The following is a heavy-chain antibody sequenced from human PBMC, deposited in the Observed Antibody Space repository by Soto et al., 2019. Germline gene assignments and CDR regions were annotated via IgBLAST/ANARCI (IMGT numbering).Heavy chain of an antibody. CDR2: IYYSGDT. CDR1: EGYLDDRNYY. D-gene: IGHD5-12*01. V-gene: IGHV4-39*01. Sequence: CSVAEGYLDDRNYYWSLISQSPGKGLEWIGSIYYSGDTYNNPPLKSRVTISVDTSKNQFSLKLSSVTAADTAVYYCARHDAAWLQVDYWGQGTLVTVSS. CDR3: ARHDAAWLQVDY. J-gene: IGHJ4*02.